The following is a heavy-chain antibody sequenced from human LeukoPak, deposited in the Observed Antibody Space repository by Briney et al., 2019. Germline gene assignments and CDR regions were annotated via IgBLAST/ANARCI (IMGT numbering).Heavy chain of an antibody. V-gene: IGHV1-46*01. CDR1: GYTLTGYY. CDR3: ERSPGYSYGPLNDY. CDR2: INPNGGST. D-gene: IGHD5-18*01. Sequence: ASVKVSCKASGYTLTGYYMHWVRQAPGQGLEWMGIINPNGGSTSYAQEFQGRVTMTSDTSTNTVYMELSSLRSGDTAVYYCERSPGYSYGPLNDYWGQGTLVSVSS. J-gene: IGHJ4*02.